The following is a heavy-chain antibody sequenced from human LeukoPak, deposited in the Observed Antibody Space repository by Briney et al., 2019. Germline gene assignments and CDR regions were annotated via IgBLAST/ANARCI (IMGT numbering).Heavy chain of an antibody. CDR3: AGGRAAAGTKWFDP. V-gene: IGHV4-34*01. Sequence: SETLSLTCAVYGGSFSGYYWSWLRQPPGKGLEWVGEINHSGSTNYNPSFKSRVTISVDTSKNQFSLKLSSVTAADTAVYYCAGGRAAAGTKWFDPWGQGTLVTVSS. CDR2: INHSGST. CDR1: GGSFSGYY. J-gene: IGHJ5*02. D-gene: IGHD6-13*01.